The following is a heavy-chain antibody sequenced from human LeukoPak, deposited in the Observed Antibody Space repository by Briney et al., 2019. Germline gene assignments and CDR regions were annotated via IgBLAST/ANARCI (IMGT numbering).Heavy chain of an antibody. V-gene: IGHV2-70*11. Sequence: SGPTLVNPTQTLTLTCTFSGFSLSTSGMCVSWIRQPPGKALEWLARIDWDDDKYYSTSLKTRLTMSKDTSKNQVVLTMTNMDPVDTATYYCARIRYRSSPPYFDYWGQGTLVTVSS. CDR1: GFSLSTSGMC. D-gene: IGHD6-6*01. J-gene: IGHJ4*02. CDR2: IDWDDDK. CDR3: ARIRYRSSPPYFDY.